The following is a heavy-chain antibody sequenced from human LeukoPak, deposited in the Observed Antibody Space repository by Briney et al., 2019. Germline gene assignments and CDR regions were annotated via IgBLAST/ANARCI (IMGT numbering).Heavy chain of an antibody. CDR1: GGSFSGYY. J-gene: IGHJ6*02. CDR3: ARQYFTSGKYYYAMDV. D-gene: IGHD2/OR15-2a*01. CDR2: INHSGST. V-gene: IGHV4-34*01. Sequence: SETLSLTCAVYGGSFSGYYWSWIRQPPGKGLEWIGEINHSGSTNYNPSLKSRVTISVDTSKNQFSLKLSSVTAADTAVYYCARQYFTSGKYYYAMDVWGQGTTVTVSS.